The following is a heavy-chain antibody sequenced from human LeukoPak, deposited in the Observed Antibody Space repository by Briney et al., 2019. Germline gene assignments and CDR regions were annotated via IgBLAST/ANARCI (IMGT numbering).Heavy chain of an antibody. CDR3: AREQLGGGFDY. V-gene: IGHV3-66*01. D-gene: IGHD6-6*01. CDR1: GFTVSSNY. J-gene: IGHJ4*02. Sequence: GGSLRLSCAASGFTVSSNYMSWVRQAPGKGLEWVSVIYSGGSTYYEDSVKGRFTISRDNSKNTLYLQMNSLRAEDTAVYYCAREQLGGGFDYWGQGTLVTVSS. CDR2: IYSGGST.